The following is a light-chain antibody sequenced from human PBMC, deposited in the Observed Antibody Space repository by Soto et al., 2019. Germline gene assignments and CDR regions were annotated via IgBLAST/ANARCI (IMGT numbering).Light chain of an antibody. CDR1: QSVSNY. CDR3: QQYNNWPPT. J-gene: IGKJ1*01. V-gene: IGKV3-15*01. CDR2: DAS. Sequence: EIVLTQSPATLSLSPGERATLSCRTSQSVSNYLAWYQQKPGQAPRLLMYDASTRATGIPARFSASGSGAEFTLTISSLQSEDFALYYCQQYNNWPPTFGQGTKVDIK.